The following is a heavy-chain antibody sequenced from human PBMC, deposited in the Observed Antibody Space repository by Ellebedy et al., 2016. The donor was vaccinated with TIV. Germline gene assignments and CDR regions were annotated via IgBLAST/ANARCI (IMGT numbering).Heavy chain of an antibody. D-gene: IGHD3-10*01. J-gene: IGHJ4*02. CDR1: GFTFSTYT. CDR3: AGPARGPPGY. Sequence: GESLKISCAASGFTFSTYTMNWLRQAPGKGLEYVSSISSSSTYIYYADSVKGRFTVSRDNAKNSLYLQMNGLRAEDTAVYYCAGPARGPPGYWGQGTLVTVSS. V-gene: IGHV3-21*04. CDR2: ISSSSTYI.